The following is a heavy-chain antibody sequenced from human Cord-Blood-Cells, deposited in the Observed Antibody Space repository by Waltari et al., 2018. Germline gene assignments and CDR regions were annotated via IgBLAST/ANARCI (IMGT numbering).Heavy chain of an antibody. V-gene: IGHV2-26*01. CDR3: ARLPGIAAAGMDY. D-gene: IGHD6-13*01. J-gene: IGHJ4*02. CDR1: GFPLSHARMG. Sequence: QVTLKESGPVLVKPTETLTLTCTVPGFPLSHARMGVIWIRQPPGKALEWLAHIFSNDEKSYSTSLKSRLTISKDTSKSQVVLTMTNMDPVDTATYYCARLPGIAAAGMDYWGQGTLVTVSS. CDR2: IFSNDEK.